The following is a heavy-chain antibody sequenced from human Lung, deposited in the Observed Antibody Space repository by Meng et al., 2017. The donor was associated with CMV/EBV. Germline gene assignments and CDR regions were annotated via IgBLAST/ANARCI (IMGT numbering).Heavy chain of an antibody. J-gene: IGHJ6*02. D-gene: IGHD3-3*01. CDR1: GATFSSYA. Sequence: SXXVSCEASGATFSSYAICWVRQAPGQGLEWMGRIIPIFGTANYAQKFQGRVTITTDESTSTAYMELSSLRSEDTAVYYCARGRDFWSGSGGMDVWGQGTTVTVSS. CDR3: ARGRDFWSGSGGMDV. V-gene: IGHV1-69*05. CDR2: IIPIFGTA.